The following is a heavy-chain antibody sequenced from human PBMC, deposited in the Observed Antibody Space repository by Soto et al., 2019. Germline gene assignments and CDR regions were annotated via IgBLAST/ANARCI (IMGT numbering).Heavy chain of an antibody. Sequence: SETLSLTCAVYGGAFSGYYCIWSRHPPVKGLEWIGGINHSGSTNYNPSLKSRVTISVDTSKNQFSLKLSSVTAADTAVYYCARAYYDRSGYCDYWGQGTLVTVSS. CDR2: INHSGST. V-gene: IGHV4-34*01. CDR1: GGAFSGYY. J-gene: IGHJ4*02. CDR3: ARAYYDRSGYCDY. D-gene: IGHD3-22*01.